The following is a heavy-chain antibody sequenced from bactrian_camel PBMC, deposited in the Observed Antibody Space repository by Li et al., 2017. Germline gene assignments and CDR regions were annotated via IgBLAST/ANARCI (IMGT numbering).Heavy chain of an antibody. J-gene: IGHJ4*01. V-gene: IGHV3S6*01. CDR1: EFTYSRTW. D-gene: IGHD2*01. Sequence: VQLVESGGGSVSAGGSLRLSCTASEFTYSRTWLGWFRQGPGKEREAVACIYRSGDTYYVDSVKARFIISRDNAANTVYLQINSLKPEDTAMYYCAATAKFCKGTYSFTGYNYWGQGTQVTVS. CDR3: AATAKFCKGTYSFTGYNY. CDR2: IYRSGDT.